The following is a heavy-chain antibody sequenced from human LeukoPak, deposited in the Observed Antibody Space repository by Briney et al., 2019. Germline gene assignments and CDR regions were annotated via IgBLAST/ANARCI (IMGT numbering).Heavy chain of an antibody. CDR1: GFTFSSYG. CDR2: IRYDGSNK. J-gene: IGHJ5*02. CDR3: AKDFTVTPQNNWFDP. D-gene: IGHD4-17*01. Sequence: PGGSLRLSCAASGFTFSSYGMHWVRQAPGKGLEWVAFIRYDGSNKYYADSVEGRFTISRDNSKNTLYLQMNSLRAEDTAVYYCAKDFTVTPQNNWFDPWGQGTLVTVSS. V-gene: IGHV3-30*02.